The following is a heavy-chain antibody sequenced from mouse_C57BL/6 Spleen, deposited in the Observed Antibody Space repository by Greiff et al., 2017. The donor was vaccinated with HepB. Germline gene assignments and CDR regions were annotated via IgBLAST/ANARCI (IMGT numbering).Heavy chain of an antibody. J-gene: IGHJ3*01. CDR2: IRLKSDNYAT. Sequence: EVQGVESGGGLVQPGGSMKLSCVASGFTFSNYWMNWVRQSPEKGLEWVAQIRLKSDNYATHYAESVKGRFTISRDDSKSSVYLQMNNLRAEDTGIYYCTGRRLFAYWGQGTLVTVSA. CDR1: GFTFSNYW. CDR3: TGRRLFAY. V-gene: IGHV6-3*01.